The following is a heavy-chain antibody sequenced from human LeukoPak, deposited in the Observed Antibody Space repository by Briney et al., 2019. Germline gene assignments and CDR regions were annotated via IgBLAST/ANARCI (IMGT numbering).Heavy chain of an antibody. CDR2: IYYSGNA. J-gene: IGHJ4*02. Sequence: PSETLSLTCTVSGGSLSSYYWSWIRQPPGKGLEWIGYIYYSGNADSNPSPKSRVTMSVDTSRNQFSLKLTSVTAADTAVYYCARHEPLGRGAWDYWGQGILVTVSS. V-gene: IGHV4-59*08. CDR1: GGSLSSYY. D-gene: IGHD1-14*01. CDR3: ARHEPLGRGAWDY.